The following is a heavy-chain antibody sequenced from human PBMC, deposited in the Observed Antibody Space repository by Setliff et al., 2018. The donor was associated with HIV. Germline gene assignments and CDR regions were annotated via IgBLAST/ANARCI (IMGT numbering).Heavy chain of an antibody. J-gene: IGHJ4*02. CDR2: MYYSGST. Sequence: ASETLSLTCTVSGGSISSSSYYWAWIRQPPGKGLEWIGSMYYSGSTYYNPSFKSRVTISADTSKNQVSLKLKSVTAADTAVYYCARGVRDNSGWSSYYFDYWGQGTLVTVS. D-gene: IGHD6-19*01. V-gene: IGHV4-39*01. CDR1: GGSISSSSYY. CDR3: ARGVRDNSGWSSYYFDY.